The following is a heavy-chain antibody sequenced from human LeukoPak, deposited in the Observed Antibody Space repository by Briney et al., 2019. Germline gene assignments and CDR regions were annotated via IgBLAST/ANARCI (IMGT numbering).Heavy chain of an antibody. CDR2: IIPILDIA. J-gene: IGHJ4*02. Sequence: GASVKVSCKASGYTFTGYYVHWVRQAPGQGLEWMGRIIPILDIANYAQKFQGRVTITADKSTSTAYMELSSLRSEDTAVYYCADLGRTTSNYWGQGTLVTVSS. CDR1: GYTFTGYY. CDR3: ADLGRTTSNY. V-gene: IGHV1-69*02. D-gene: IGHD1-1*01.